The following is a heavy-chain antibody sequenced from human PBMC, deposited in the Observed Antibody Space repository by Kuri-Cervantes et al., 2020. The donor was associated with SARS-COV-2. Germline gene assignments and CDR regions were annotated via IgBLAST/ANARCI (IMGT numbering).Heavy chain of an antibody. D-gene: IGHD1-26*01. CDR1: GFTFSSYG. Sequence: GESLKISCAASGFTFSSYGMHWVRQAPGKGLEWVAFIRYDGSNKYYVDSVKGRFTISRDNAKNSLYLQMNSLRAEDTAVYYCARAEWGLIDYWGQGTLVTVSS. CDR3: ARAEWGLIDY. V-gene: IGHV3-30*02. CDR2: IRYDGSNK. J-gene: IGHJ4*02.